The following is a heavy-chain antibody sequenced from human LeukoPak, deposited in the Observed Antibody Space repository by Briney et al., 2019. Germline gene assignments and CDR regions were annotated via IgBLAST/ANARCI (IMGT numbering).Heavy chain of an antibody. J-gene: IGHJ6*03. CDR3: AKDCCSGASPYHMDV. D-gene: IGHD2-15*01. CDR1: GFTFSSYG. CDR2: IRYDEIDK. V-gene: IGHV3-30*02. Sequence: GGSLRLSCAASGFTFSSYGMHWVRQAPGKGLEWVAFIRYDEIDKYYADSVKGRFTISRDNSKNTLYLQMNSLRIEDTAVYYCAKDCCSGASPYHMDVWGKGTTITVSS.